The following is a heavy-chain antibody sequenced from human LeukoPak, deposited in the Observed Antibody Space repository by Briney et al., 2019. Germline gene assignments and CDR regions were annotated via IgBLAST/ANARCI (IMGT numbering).Heavy chain of an antibody. J-gene: IGHJ4*02. CDR3: AREVVRYSRGWPDY. CDR1: GYTLTNYA. D-gene: IGHD6-19*01. CDR2: ISAYNGYT. Sequence: ASVKVSCKASGYTLTNYAISWVRQAPGQGLECMAWISAYNGYTTYAQRFQGRVTLTTDTSTSTVYMDLGSLRSDDTAVYYCAREVVRYSRGWPDYWGPGTLVTVSS. V-gene: IGHV1-18*01.